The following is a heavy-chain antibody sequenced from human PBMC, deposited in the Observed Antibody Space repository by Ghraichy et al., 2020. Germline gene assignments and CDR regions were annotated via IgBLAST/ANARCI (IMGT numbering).Heavy chain of an antibody. CDR3: ARGGILGDYDWGGSFAD. CDR2: IKQGETEK. V-gene: IGHV3-7*01. J-gene: IGHJ4*02. D-gene: IGHD3-16*01. Sequence: GGSLRLSCAGSGFTFSNPWMTWVRQAPGKGLEWVAYIKQGETEKYYGDSVKGRFTISRDNTKSLLYLQMNNLRAEDTAVYYCARGGILGDYDWGGSFADGGQGTLVTVSS. CDR1: GFTFSNPW.